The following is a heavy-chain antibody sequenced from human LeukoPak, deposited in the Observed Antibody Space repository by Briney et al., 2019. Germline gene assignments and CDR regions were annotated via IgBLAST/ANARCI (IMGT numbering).Heavy chain of an antibody. CDR3: ARRRDLYSGSYYPFDY. CDR2: IYPGDSDA. D-gene: IGHD1-26*01. V-gene: IGHV5-51*01. Sequence: GESLKISCKGSGYSFTTYWIGWVRQMPGKGLEWMGIIYPGDSDARYSPSFQGQVTISADKSISTAYLQWSSLKASDTAMYYCARRRDLYSGSYYPFDYWGQGTLVTVSS. J-gene: IGHJ4*02. CDR1: GYSFTTYW.